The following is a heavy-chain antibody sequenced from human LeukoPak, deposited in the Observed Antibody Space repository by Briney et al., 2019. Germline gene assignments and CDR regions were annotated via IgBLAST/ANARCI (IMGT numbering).Heavy chain of an antibody. CDR1: GFTVSNTW. D-gene: IGHD2/OR15-2a*01. CDR2: SKRKIDGCTT. Sequence: SGGSLRLSCAASGFTVSNTWMNWVRQAPGKGLEWVGRSKRKIDGCTTEYAATGQGIFIISRDDSRNTLSLQMYSLKIEDTAVYYCTSDTLTTSDYGIDVWGQGTTVTVSS. J-gene: IGHJ6*02. V-gene: IGHV3-15*01. CDR3: TSDTLTTSDYGIDV.